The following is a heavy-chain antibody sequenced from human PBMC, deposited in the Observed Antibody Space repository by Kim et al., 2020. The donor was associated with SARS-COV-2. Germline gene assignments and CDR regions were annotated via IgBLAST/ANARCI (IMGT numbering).Heavy chain of an antibody. CDR3: AGSSGAYTHTALDY. Sequence: GGSLRLSCAGSGFDFGASAMHWVRQAPGTGLEWVAAISWNSETIGHADSVKGRFTVSRDNTKKSLYLQMNSLRPDDTALYYCAGSSGAYTHTALDYLGQG. CDR2: ISWNSETI. V-gene: IGHV3-9*01. D-gene: IGHD6-6*01. CDR1: GFDFGASA. J-gene: IGHJ4*02.